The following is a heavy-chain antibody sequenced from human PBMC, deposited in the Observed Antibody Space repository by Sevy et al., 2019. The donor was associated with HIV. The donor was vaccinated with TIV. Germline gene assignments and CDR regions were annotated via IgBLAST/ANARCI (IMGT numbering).Heavy chain of an antibody. CDR1: GFAFSNYY. Sequence: GGSLRLSCAASGFAFSNYYAMYWVRQAPGKGLEWVANIRQDGNEIYYGDSVKGRFTISRDNAKNALYLQMDGLRAEDTGLYYCARRYFDLWGQGTLVTVSS. CDR2: IRQDGNEI. V-gene: IGHV3-7*01. J-gene: IGHJ4*02. CDR3: ARRYFDL.